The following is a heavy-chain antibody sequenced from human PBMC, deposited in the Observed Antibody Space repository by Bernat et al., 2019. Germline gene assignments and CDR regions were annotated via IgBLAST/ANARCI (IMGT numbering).Heavy chain of an antibody. J-gene: IGHJ4*02. D-gene: IGHD3-9*01. Sequence: EVQLLESGGGLVQPGGSLRLSCAASGFTFSSYAMSWVRQAPGKGLEWVSAISGSGGSTYYADSVKGRFTISRDNSKNTLYLQMNSLRAEDTAVYYCAKDFFPKKVTVITLFWDYWGQGTLVTVSS. CDR2: ISGSGGST. CDR1: GFTFSSYA. V-gene: IGHV3-23*01. CDR3: AKDFFPKKVTVITLFWDY.